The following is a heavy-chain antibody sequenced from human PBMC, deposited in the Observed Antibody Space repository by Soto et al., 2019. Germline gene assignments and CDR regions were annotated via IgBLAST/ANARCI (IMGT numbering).Heavy chain of an antibody. CDR3: AREYGDYYYYYGMDV. CDR1: GYTFTSYG. CDR2: ISAYNGNT. V-gene: IGHV1-18*01. J-gene: IGHJ6*02. Sequence: QVQLVQSGAEVKKPGASVKVSCKASGYTFTSYGISWVRQAPGQGLEWMGWISAYNGNTNYAQKLQGRVTMTTNTSTSTAYMELRSLRSDDTAVYYCAREYGDYYYYYGMDVWGQGTTVTVSS. D-gene: IGHD4-17*01.